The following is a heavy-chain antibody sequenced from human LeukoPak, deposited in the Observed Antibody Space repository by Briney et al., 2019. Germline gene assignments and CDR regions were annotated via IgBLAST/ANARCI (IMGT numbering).Heavy chain of an antibody. D-gene: IGHD6-13*01. CDR1: GYTFTGYY. CDR3: ARDRLAAAGTLSY. V-gene: IGHV1-69*13. Sequence: GASVKVSCKASGYTFTGYYMHWVRQAPGQGLEWMGGIIPIFGTANYAQKFQGRVTITADESTSTAYMELSSLRSEDTAVYYCARDRLAAAGTLSYWGQGTLVTVSS. J-gene: IGHJ4*02. CDR2: IIPIFGTA.